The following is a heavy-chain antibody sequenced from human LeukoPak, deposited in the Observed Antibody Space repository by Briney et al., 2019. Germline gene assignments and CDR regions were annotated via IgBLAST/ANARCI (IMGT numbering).Heavy chain of an antibody. CDR2: ISSSGDST. D-gene: IGHD3-10*01. V-gene: IGHV3-23*01. CDR3: TRRSGTYYHGFDY. CDR1: GFTFSDYY. Sequence: PGGSLRLSCAASGFTFSDYYMSWIRQAPGKGLEWVSTISSSGDSTYYADSVKGRFTISRDNSKNTLYLHMNSLRAEDTAVYYCTRRSGTYYHGFDYWGQGTLVTVSS. J-gene: IGHJ4*02.